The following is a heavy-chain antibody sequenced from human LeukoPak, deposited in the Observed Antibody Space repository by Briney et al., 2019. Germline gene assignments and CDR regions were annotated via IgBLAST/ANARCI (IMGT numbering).Heavy chain of an antibody. Sequence: PSETLSLTCTVSPDSTTSNFWGWVRQPPGKGLEWIGEIHRSGSTNYNPSLQSRVTISMDRSKNQIALELSSVTAADTAVYYCAREIVGGFNPGAYWGQGTLVTVSS. CDR2: IHRSGST. CDR3: AREIVGGFNPGAY. D-gene: IGHD1-14*01. CDR1: PDSTTSNF. J-gene: IGHJ4*02. V-gene: IGHV4-4*02.